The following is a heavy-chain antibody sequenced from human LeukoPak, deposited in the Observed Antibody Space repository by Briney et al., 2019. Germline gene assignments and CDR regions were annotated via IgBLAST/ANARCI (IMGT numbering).Heavy chain of an antibody. CDR1: GFTFSSYA. V-gene: IGHV3-23*01. D-gene: IGHD4-11*01. J-gene: IGHJ4*02. CDR2: ITGSGGST. Sequence: PGGSLRLSCAASGFTFSSYAMSWVRQAPGKGLEWVSAITGSGGSTYYADSVKGRFTISRDNSKNTLYLQMNSLRAEDTAVYYCAKARGRSVTTRLFLFDYWGQGTLVTVSP. CDR3: AKARGRSVTTRLFLFDY.